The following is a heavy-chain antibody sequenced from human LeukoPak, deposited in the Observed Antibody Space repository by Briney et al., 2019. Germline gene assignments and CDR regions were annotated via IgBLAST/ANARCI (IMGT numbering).Heavy chain of an antibody. CDR2: IKHDGSEK. D-gene: IGHD1-7*01. Sequence: PGGSLRLSCAASGVTFSSHWMSWVRQAPGKGLGWVANIKHDGSEKYYVGSVKGRFTISRDNAKNSLYLQMNSLRAEDTAVYYCAVYNWNSKRDLDYWGQGTLVTVSS. CDR3: AVYNWNSKRDLDY. V-gene: IGHV3-7*05. J-gene: IGHJ4*02. CDR1: GVTFSSHW.